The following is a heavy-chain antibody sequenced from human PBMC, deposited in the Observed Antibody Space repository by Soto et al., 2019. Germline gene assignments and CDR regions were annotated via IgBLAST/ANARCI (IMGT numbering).Heavy chain of an antibody. V-gene: IGHV3-7*05. CDR3: ARGITIFGVVPFDY. Sequence: EVQLVESGGGLVQPGGSLRLSCAASGFTFSSYWMSWVRQAPGKGLEWVANIKQDGSEKYYVDSVKGRFTISRDNAKNSLYLQMYSLRAEDTAVYYCARGITIFGVVPFDYWGQGTLVTVSS. CDR1: GFTFSSYW. J-gene: IGHJ4*02. CDR2: IKQDGSEK. D-gene: IGHD3-3*01.